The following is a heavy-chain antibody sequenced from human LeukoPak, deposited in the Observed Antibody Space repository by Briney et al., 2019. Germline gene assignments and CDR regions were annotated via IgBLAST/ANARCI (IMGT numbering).Heavy chain of an antibody. V-gene: IGHV3-74*01. J-gene: IGHJ4*02. CDR1: GFTFSSYW. D-gene: IGHD3-22*01. Sequence: PGASLRLSCAASGFTFSSYWMHWVSQAPGKGLVWVSRINTDGSSTSYADSVKGRFTISRDNAKNTLYLQMNSLRAEDTAVYYCAIFPYDSSGYSLGCWGQGTLVTVSS. CDR3: AIFPYDSSGYSLGC. CDR2: INTDGSST.